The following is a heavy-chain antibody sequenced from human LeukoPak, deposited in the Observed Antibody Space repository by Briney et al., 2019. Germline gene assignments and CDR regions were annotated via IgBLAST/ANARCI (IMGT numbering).Heavy chain of an antibody. J-gene: IGHJ3*02. CDR1: EFSLRSYS. Sequence: PGGSLGLSCGASEFSLRSYSMDWVRQAPGKGLEWVSHINSGSSTIYYADSVKGRFTISRDNAGNSLYLHMNSLRAEDTAVYYCARVLLERPGIDSFDMWGQGTMVTVSS. V-gene: IGHV3-48*01. CDR2: INSGSSTI. CDR3: ARVLLERPGIDSFDM. D-gene: IGHD1-1*01.